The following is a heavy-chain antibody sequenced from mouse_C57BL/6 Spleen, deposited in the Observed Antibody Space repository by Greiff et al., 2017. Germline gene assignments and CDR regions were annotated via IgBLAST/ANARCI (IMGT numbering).Heavy chain of an antibody. CDR2: IDPSDSYT. CDR1: GYTFTSYW. V-gene: IGHV1-69*01. J-gene: IGHJ4*01. D-gene: IGHD1-1*01. CDR3: ARSIRDYYGYYALDY. Sequence: QVQLQQPGAELVMPGASVKLSCKASGYTFTSYWMHWVKQRPGQGLEWIGEIDPSDSYTNYNQKFKGKSTLTVDKSSSTAYMQLSSLTSEDAAVYDGARSIRDYYGYYALDYWGQGTSVTVSS.